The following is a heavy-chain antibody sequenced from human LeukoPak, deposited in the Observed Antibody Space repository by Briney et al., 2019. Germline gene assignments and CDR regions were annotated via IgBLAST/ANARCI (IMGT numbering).Heavy chain of an antibody. CDR3: ARGRRDGYYFDY. V-gene: IGHV4-34*01. Sequence: SETLSLTCGVYGGSLSGYYWSWIRQPPGKGLEWIGEIDHSGSTNYNPSLKSRATISLDKSKNQVCLKVNSVTAADTAVYYCARGRRDGYYFDYWGQGTLVTVSS. CDR1: GGSLSGYY. CDR2: IDHSGST. J-gene: IGHJ4*02. D-gene: IGHD5-24*01.